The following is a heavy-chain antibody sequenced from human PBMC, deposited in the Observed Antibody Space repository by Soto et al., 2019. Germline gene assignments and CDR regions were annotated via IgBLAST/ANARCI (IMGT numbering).Heavy chain of an antibody. Sequence: GGSLRLSCAASVFTFSSYGMHWVRQAPGKGLEWVAVISYDGSNKYYADSVKGRFTISRDNSKNTLYLQMNSLRAEDTAVYYCAREVAAAGYGMDVWGQGTTVTVSS. CDR3: AREVAAAGYGMDV. CDR1: VFTFSSYG. D-gene: IGHD6-13*01. V-gene: IGHV3-30*03. J-gene: IGHJ6*02. CDR2: ISYDGSNK.